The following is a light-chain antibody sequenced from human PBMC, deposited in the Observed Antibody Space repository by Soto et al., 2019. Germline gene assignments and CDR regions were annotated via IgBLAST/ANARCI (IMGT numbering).Light chain of an antibody. CDR3: QQYYNTPSYT. J-gene: IGKJ2*01. CDR1: QSVLYSSNNKNY. V-gene: IGKV4-1*01. CDR2: WAS. Sequence: DIVMTQSPDSLAVSLGERATINCKSSQSVLYSSNNKNYLAWYQQKPGQPPKLLIYWASTRESGVPDRFSGSGSGTDFTLTINNLQADDVAVYYCQQYYNTPSYTCGQGTKLEIK.